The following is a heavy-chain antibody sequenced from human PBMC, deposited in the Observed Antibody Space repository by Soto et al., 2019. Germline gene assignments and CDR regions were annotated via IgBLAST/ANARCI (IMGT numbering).Heavy chain of an antibody. V-gene: IGHV4-59*01. CDR3: ASRYSSSWSHPIGYYGMDV. CDR2: IYYSGST. CDR1: GGSISSYY. J-gene: IGHJ6*02. Sequence: SETLSLTCTVSGGSISSYYWSWIRQPPGKGLEWIGYIYYSGSTNYNPSLKSRVTISVDTSKNQFSLKLSSVTAADTAVYYCASRYSSSWSHPIGYYGMDVWGQGTTVTVSS. D-gene: IGHD6-13*01.